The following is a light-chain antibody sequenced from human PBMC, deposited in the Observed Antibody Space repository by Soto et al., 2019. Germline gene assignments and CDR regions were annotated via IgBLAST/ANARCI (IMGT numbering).Light chain of an antibody. CDR1: QGIKNY. V-gene: IGKV1-27*01. CDR2: AAS. Sequence: DIQVTQYPSSLSASVGDRVTITCRASQGIKNYLAWYQQKTGEIHKLLIYAASTLESGIPPRFSGSGSGTDFTLTINNLQPEDVATYYCQRYYNAPFTFGGGTKVDI. CDR3: QRYYNAPFT. J-gene: IGKJ4*01.